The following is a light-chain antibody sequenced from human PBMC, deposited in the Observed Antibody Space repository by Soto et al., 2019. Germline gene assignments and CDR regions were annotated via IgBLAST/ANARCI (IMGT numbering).Light chain of an antibody. CDR3: CSYARRHTIAVV. V-gene: IGLV2-11*01. CDR1: SSDVGGYNY. CDR2: DVS. Sequence: QSVLTQPGSVSGSPGQSVTISCTGTSSDVGGYNYVSWYQQHPGKAPKLMIYDVSKRPSGVPDRFSGSKSGNTASLTISGLQAEDEPDYYCCSYARRHTIAVVFRGGTKLTLL. J-gene: IGLJ2*01.